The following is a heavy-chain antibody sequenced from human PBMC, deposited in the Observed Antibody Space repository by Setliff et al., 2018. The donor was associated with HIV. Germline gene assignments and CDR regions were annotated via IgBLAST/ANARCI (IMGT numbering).Heavy chain of an antibody. CDR3: ARGGGFWSGQLDF. Sequence: SETLSLTCAVYGGSFSGHYWSWIRQPPGKGLEWIGEINHSGISNFNPSLKSRVTIPIDTPRNRFSLKLSSVTAADTAVYYCARGGGFWSGQLDFWGQGTLVTVSS. CDR1: GGSFSGHY. D-gene: IGHD3-3*01. J-gene: IGHJ4*02. V-gene: IGHV4-34*01. CDR2: INHSGIS.